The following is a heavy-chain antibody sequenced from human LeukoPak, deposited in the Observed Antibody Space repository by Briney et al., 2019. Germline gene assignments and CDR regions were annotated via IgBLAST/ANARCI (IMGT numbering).Heavy chain of an antibody. J-gene: IGHJ6*03. CDR1: GGSITSRNYY. CDR2: IYYSGSA. V-gene: IGHV4-39*01. CDR3: ARQDCSGDTCFSFYSYYMDV. D-gene: IGHD2-15*01. Sequence: SETLSLTCTVSGGSITSRNYYWGWIRQPPGRGLEWIGNIYYSGSAYYNPSLKSRVTISVDTSKNQFSLKLNSVTAADTAVYYCARQDCSGDTCFSFYSYYMDVWGKGTTVTVSS.